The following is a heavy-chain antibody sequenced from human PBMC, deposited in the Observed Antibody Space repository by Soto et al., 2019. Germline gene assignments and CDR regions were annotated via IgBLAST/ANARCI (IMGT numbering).Heavy chain of an antibody. CDR1: GGTFSSYA. Sequence: QVQLVQSGAEVKKPGSSVKVSCKASGGTFSSYAISWVRQAPGQGLEWMGGIIPIFGTANYAQKIQGRVTITADESTSTAYMELSGLRSEDTAVYYLAREGPGYCSSTRCYSMFYDGMDDWGQGTTVTVSS. CDR3: AREGPGYCSSTRCYSMFYDGMDD. D-gene: IGHD2-2*01. V-gene: IGHV1-69*01. J-gene: IGHJ6*02. CDR2: IIPIFGTA.